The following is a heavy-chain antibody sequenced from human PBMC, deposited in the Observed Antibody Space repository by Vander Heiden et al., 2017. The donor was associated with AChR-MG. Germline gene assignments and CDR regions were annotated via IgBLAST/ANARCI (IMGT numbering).Heavy chain of an antibody. V-gene: IGHV3-7*01. Sequence: EVQLVESGGGLVQPGGSLRLSCAASGFTFSSYWMSWVRQAPGKGLGWVANIKQDGSEKYYVDSVKGRVTISRDNAKNSLYRQMNSLRAEETAVYYCAREGWDWVSKDYYYGMDAWGQGRTVTVSS. CDR2: IKQDGSEK. D-gene: IGHD3-9*01. CDR1: GFTFSSYW. J-gene: IGHJ6*02. CDR3: AREGWDWVSKDYYYGMDA.